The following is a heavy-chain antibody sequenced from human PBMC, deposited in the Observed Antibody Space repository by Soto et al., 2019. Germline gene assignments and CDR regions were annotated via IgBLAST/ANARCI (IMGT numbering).Heavy chain of an antibody. J-gene: IGHJ5*02. V-gene: IGHV4-4*02. CDR1: GGSISSSNW. D-gene: IGHD6-19*01. CDR2: IYHSGST. Sequence: PSETLSLTCAVSGGSISSSNWWSWVRQPPGKGLEWIGEIYHSGSTNYNPSLKSRVTISVDKSKNQFSLKLSSVTAADTAVYYCARDGQSSVQKFDPWGQGTLVTVSS. CDR3: ARDGQSSVQKFDP.